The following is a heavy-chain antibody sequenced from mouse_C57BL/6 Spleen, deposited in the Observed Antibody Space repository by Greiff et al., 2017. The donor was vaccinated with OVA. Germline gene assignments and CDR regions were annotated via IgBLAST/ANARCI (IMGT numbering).Heavy chain of an antibody. CDR2: IYWDDDK. CDR3: ARKPLYYYGSSDWYFDV. Sequence: QVTLKESGPGILQSSQTLSLTCSFSGFSLSTSGMGVSWIRQPSGKGLEWLAHIYWDDDKRYNPSLKSRLTISKDTSRNQVFLKITSVDTADTATYYCARKPLYYYGSSDWYFDVWGTGTTVTVSS. CDR1: GFSLSTSGMG. J-gene: IGHJ1*03. V-gene: IGHV8-12*01. D-gene: IGHD1-1*01.